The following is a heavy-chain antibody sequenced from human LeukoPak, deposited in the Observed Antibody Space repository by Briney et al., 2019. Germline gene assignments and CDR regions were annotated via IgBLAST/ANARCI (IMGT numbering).Heavy chain of an antibody. V-gene: IGHV3-23*01. Sequence: PGGSLRLSCAASGFTFSSYAMSWVRQAPGKGLEWVSAITAGGGGTCYADSVKGRFTISRDNSKNTLYLQMNSLRAEDTAVYYCAKGPSTWDCWGQGTLVTVSS. CDR3: AKGPSTWDC. CDR2: ITAGGGGT. J-gene: IGHJ4*02. CDR1: GFTFSSYA.